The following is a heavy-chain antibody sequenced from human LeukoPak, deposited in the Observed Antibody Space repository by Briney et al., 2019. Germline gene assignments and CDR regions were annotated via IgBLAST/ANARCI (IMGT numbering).Heavy chain of an antibody. CDR1: GFTFSSYA. CDR3: AKVKAESGYSYGQFDY. V-gene: IGHV3-23*01. D-gene: IGHD5-18*01. J-gene: IGHJ4*02. CDR2: LGGSGGST. Sequence: GVSLRLSCAASGFTFSSYAISRGRQAPGYVVEWFSALGGSGGSTYYADSVKGRVTISRDNSKNTLYLQMNSLRAEDTAVYYCAKVKAESGYSYGQFDYWGQGTLVTVSS.